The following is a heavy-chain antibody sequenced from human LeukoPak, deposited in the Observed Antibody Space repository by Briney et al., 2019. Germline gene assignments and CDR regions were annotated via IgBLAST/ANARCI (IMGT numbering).Heavy chain of an antibody. CDR3: ARATTYDILTGYFDY. Sequence: PGGSLRLSCAASGFTFSSYSMNWVRQAPGKGLGWVSSISSSSSYIYYAESVKGRFTMSRDNAKNSQYLQMSSLRAEDTAVYYCARATTYDILTGYFDYWGQGTLVTVSS. J-gene: IGHJ4*02. CDR1: GFTFSSYS. V-gene: IGHV3-21*01. CDR2: ISSSSSYI. D-gene: IGHD3-9*01.